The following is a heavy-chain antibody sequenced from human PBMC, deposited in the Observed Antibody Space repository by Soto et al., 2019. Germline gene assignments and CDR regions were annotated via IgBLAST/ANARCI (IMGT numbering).Heavy chain of an antibody. V-gene: IGHV4-39*01. D-gene: IGHD2-2*01. J-gene: IGHJ6*02. CDR3: ARLATLALYCSSTSCHYYYYGMDV. CDR2: IYYSGST. Sequence: PSDTLSLTCTVSGGSISSSSYYWGWIRQPPGKGLEWIGSIYYSGSTYYNPSLKSRVTISVDTSKNQFSLKLSSVTAADTAVYYCARLATLALYCSSTSCHYYYYGMDVWGQGTTVTVSS. CDR1: GGSISSSSYY.